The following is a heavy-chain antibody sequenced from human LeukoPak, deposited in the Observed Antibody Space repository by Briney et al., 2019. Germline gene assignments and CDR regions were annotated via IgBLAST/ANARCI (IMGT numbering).Heavy chain of an antibody. Sequence: GGSLRLSCAASGFTFSPYWMLWVRPAPGKGLVWVSRINSDGSSTSYAESVKCRFTISRDNAKNTLYLQMNSLRAEDTAVYYCARAGSIATRPFDYWGQGTLVTVSS. CDR2: INSDGSST. CDR1: GFTFSPYW. J-gene: IGHJ4*02. D-gene: IGHD6-6*01. V-gene: IGHV3-74*01. CDR3: ARAGSIATRPFDY.